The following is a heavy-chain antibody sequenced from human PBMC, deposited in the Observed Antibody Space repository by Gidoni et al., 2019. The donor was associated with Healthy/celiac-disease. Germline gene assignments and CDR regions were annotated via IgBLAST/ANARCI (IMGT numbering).Heavy chain of an antibody. V-gene: IGHV1-69*01. CDR1: GGTVSSYA. CDR3: ARARYYDSSGLDAFDI. CDR2: IIPIFGTA. J-gene: IGHJ3*02. Sequence: QVQLVQSGAEVKKPGSAVKVYCKASGGTVSSYAISWVRQAPGQGLEWMGGIIPIFGTANYAQKFQGRVTITADESTSTAYMELSSLRSEDTAVYYCARARYYDSSGLDAFDIWGQGTMVTVSS. D-gene: IGHD3-22*01.